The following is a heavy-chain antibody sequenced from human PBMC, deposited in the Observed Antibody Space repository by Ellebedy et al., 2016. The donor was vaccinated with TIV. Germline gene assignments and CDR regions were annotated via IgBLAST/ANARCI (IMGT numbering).Heavy chain of an antibody. Sequence: GESLKISXAASGFTFSSYAMSWVRQAPGKGLEWVAVISYDGSNKYYADSVKGRFTISRDNSKNTLYLQMNSLRAEDTAVYYCARDRGDTAMVYYYYYGMDVWGQGTTVTVPS. V-gene: IGHV3-30-3*01. CDR1: GFTFSSYA. CDR2: ISYDGSNK. D-gene: IGHD5-18*01. CDR3: ARDRGDTAMVYYYYYGMDV. J-gene: IGHJ6*02.